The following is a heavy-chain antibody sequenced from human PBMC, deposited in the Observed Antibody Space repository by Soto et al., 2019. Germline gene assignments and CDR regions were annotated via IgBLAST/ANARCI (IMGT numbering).Heavy chain of an antibody. J-gene: IGHJ4*02. D-gene: IGHD4-4*01. V-gene: IGHV3-30*18. Sequence: QVQLVESGGGVVQPGRSLRLSCVASGFTFSSYGMHWVRQAPGKGLEWVAVISYDGSNKYYVDSVKGRFTISRDTSKNTLYLXXXXLXAEDTAVYYCAKGHSDYPFDYWGQGTLVTVSS. CDR2: ISYDGSNK. CDR3: AKGHSDYPFDY. CDR1: GFTFSSYG.